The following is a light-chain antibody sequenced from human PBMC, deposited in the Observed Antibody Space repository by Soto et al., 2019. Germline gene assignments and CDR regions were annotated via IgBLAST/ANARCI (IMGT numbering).Light chain of an antibody. J-gene: IGKJ1*01. V-gene: IGKV3-15*01. CDR2: GAS. Sequence: EIMMAQSPATLSVSPGERATLSCRASQSVAGNLAWYQQKPGQAPRLLIYGASTRATGIPARFSCSGSGTESTLTISSLQAEDFAVYYCQQYNNWPPWTFGQGTKVEIK. CDR3: QQYNNWPPWT. CDR1: QSVAGN.